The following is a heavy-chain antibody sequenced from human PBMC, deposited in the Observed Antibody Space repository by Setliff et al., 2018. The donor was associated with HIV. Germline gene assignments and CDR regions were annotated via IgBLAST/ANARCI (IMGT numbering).Heavy chain of an antibody. CDR2: IYYSGST. D-gene: IGHD2-15*01. Sequence: PSETLSLTCTVSGGSISSSNYYWGWIRQPPGKGLEWIGSIYYSGSTNYNPSLKSRVTISVDTSKNQFSLNLSSVIAADTAIYFCARFTVVVFGAGEPSWFDPWG. CDR3: ARFTVVVFGAGEPSWFDP. J-gene: IGHJ5*02. CDR1: GGSISSSNYY. V-gene: IGHV4-39*07.